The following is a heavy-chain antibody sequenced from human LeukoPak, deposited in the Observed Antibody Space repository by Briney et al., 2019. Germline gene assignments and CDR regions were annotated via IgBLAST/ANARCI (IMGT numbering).Heavy chain of an antibody. V-gene: IGHV3-7*03. J-gene: IGHJ3*01. D-gene: IGHD2-15*01. Sequence: PGRSLRLSCAASGFTFSSYWMRWVSQAPGKGMEWVANIKVDVSEKYYVDYVKGQFTISRDNTKNTLHLQMNSLRAEDTALYYFSKDIYRSGQGDALGFWGQGTMVTVSS. CDR1: GFTFSSYW. CDR3: SKDIYRSGQGDALGF. CDR2: IKVDVSEK.